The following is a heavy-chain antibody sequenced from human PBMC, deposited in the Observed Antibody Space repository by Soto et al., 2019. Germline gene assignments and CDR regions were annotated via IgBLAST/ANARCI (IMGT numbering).Heavy chain of an antibody. CDR1: GFTFSSYA. V-gene: IGHV3-23*01. D-gene: IGHD1-1*01. Sequence: PGGSLILSCAASGFTFSSYAMSWVRQAPGKGLDWVSAISGSGGRTDYADSVKGRFTISRDNPKNTLYLQMNSLRAEDTAVYYCAKDQFGTGTRGYYGMDVWGQGTTVTVSS. CDR2: ISGSGGRT. CDR3: AKDQFGTGTRGYYGMDV. J-gene: IGHJ6*02.